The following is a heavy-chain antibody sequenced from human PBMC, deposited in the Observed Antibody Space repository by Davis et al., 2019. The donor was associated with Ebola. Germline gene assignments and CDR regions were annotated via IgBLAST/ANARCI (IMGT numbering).Heavy chain of an antibody. J-gene: IGHJ4*02. D-gene: IGHD2-15*01. CDR3: AKDRCSGGSCHFDY. Sequence: SLKISCAASGFIFDDYAMHWVRQAPGKGLEWVSGISWNSGNIGYADSVKGRFTISRDNAKNSLYLQMNSLRTDDTALYHCAKDRCSGGSCHFDYWGQGTLVTVSS. CDR1: GFIFDDYA. CDR2: ISWNSGNI. V-gene: IGHV3-9*01.